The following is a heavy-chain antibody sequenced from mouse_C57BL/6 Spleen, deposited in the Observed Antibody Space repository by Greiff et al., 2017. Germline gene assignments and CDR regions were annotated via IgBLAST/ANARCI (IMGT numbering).Heavy chain of an antibody. CDR1: GYAFSSSW. CDR3: ARWYYVYFDY. J-gene: IGHJ2*01. CDR2: IYPGDGDT. V-gene: IGHV1-82*01. Sequence: VQLQQSGPELVKPGASVKISCKASGYAFSSSWMNWVKQRPGKGLEWIGRIYPGDGDTNYNGKFKGKATLTADKSSSTAYMQLSSLTSEDSAVYFCARWYYVYFDYWGQGTTLTVSS. D-gene: IGHD1-1*01.